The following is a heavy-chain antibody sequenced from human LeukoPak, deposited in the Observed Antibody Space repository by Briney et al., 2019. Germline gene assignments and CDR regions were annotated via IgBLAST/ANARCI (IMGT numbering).Heavy chain of an antibody. D-gene: IGHD6-13*01. V-gene: IGHV1-69*13. CDR2: IIPIFGTA. CDR1: GGTFSSYA. Sequence: GASVKVSCKASGGTFSSYATSWVRQAPGQGLEWMGGIIPIFGTANYAQKFQGRVTITADESTSTAYMELSSLRSEDTAVYYCARVFGSSWSLVHYYYYYGMDVWGQGTTVTVSS. CDR3: ARVFGSSWSLVHYYYYYGMDV. J-gene: IGHJ6*02.